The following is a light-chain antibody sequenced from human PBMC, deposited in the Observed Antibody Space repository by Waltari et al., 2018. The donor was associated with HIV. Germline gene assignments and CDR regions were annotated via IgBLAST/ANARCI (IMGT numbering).Light chain of an antibody. CDR2: SHN. CDR3: AAWDDSLNAWV. CDR1: SSNIGSNT. Sequence: QSVLTQPPSASGTPGQRVTISCSGSSSNIGSNTVNWYQQLPGTAPKPLIYSHNPRPSGVPDRFSGSKSGTSASLAISGLQSEDEADYYCAAWDDSLNAWVFGGGTKLTVL. J-gene: IGLJ3*02. V-gene: IGLV1-44*01.